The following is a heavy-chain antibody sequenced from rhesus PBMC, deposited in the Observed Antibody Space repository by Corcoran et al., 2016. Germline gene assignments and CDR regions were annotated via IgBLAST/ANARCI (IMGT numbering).Heavy chain of an antibody. V-gene: IGHV2-95*01. J-gene: IGHJ4*01. CDR1: GFSISTSGTG. CDR3: ARGSYSSGWYDY. D-gene: IGHD6-31*01. CDR2: IYWNDSK. Sequence: QVTLKESGPALVKPTQSLTLTCTFSGFSISTSGTGVGWIRQPPGKALEWLASIYWNDSKYYSTALKSRLTISKDTAKNQVVRTMTNRDPGDTATYYCARGSYSSGWYDYWGQGVLVTGSS.